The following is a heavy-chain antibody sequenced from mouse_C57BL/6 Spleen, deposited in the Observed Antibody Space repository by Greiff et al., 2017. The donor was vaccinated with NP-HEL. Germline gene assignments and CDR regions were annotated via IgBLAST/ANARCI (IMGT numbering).Heavy chain of an antibody. Sequence: DVQLQESGPGLVKPSQSLSLTCSVTGYSITSGYYWNWIRQFPGNKLEWMGYISYDGSNNYNPSLKNRISITRDTSKNQFFLKLNSVTTEDTATYYCAEGDGDYFDYWGQGTTLTVSS. CDR2: ISYDGSN. D-gene: IGHD3-3*01. J-gene: IGHJ2*01. V-gene: IGHV3-6*01. CDR3: AEGDGDYFDY. CDR1: GYSITSGYY.